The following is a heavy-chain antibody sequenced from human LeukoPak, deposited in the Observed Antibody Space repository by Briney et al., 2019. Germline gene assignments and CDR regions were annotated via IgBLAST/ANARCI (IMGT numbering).Heavy chain of an antibody. CDR2: ITNSGDST. CDR3: AKWRVSAFDI. Sequence: PGGSLRLSCAASGFTFNNYAMSCVRQAPGRGLEWVSSITNSGDSTYYADSVEGRFTISRDNSKNKLYLQMNSLRAEDTAVFYCAKWRVSAFDIWGQGTMVTVSS. CDR1: GFTFNNYA. D-gene: IGHD3-3*01. V-gene: IGHV3-23*01. J-gene: IGHJ3*02.